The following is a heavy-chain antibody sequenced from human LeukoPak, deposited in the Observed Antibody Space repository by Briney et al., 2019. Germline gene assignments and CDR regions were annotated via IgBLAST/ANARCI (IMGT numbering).Heavy chain of an antibody. CDR2: IYSGGST. Sequence: GGSLRLSCAASGFTFSSYNMNWVRQAPGKGLEWVSVIYSGGSTYYADSVKGRFTISRDNSKNTLYLQMNSLRAEDTAVYYCAPMTNAYWGQGTLVTVSS. CDR3: APMTNAY. D-gene: IGHD2-8*01. CDR1: GFTFSSYN. V-gene: IGHV3-66*01. J-gene: IGHJ4*02.